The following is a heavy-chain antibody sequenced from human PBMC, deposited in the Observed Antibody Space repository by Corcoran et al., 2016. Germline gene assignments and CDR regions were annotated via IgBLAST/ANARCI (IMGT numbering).Heavy chain of an antibody. J-gene: IGHJ6*02. V-gene: IGHV4-39*07. Sequence: QLQLQESGPGLVKPSETLSLTCTVSGGSISSSSYYWGWIRQPPGKGLEWIGSIYYSGSTYYNPSLKSRVTISVDTSKNQFSLKLSSVTAADTAVYYWARDPSGYSYGHYYYYYGMDVWGQGTTVTVSS. D-gene: IGHD5-18*01. CDR3: ARDPSGYSYGHYYYYYGMDV. CDR2: IYYSGST. CDR1: GGSISSSSYY.